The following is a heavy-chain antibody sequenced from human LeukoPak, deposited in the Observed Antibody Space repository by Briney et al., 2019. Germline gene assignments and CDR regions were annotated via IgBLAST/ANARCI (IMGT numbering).Heavy chain of an antibody. J-gene: IGHJ5*02. V-gene: IGHV4-4*07. Sequence: SETLYLTCTVSGGSISSYYWSWIRQPAGKGLEWIGRIYTSGSTNYNPSLKSRVTMSVDTSKNQFSLKLSSVTDADTAVYYCARDRLLNWFDPWGQGTLVTVSS. D-gene: IGHD2-15*01. CDR1: GGSISSYY. CDR2: IYTSGST. CDR3: ARDRLLNWFDP.